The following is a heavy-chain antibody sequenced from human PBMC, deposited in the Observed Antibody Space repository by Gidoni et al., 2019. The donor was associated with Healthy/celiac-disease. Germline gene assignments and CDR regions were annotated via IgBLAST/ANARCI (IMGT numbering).Heavy chain of an antibody. CDR3: ARVCGDYHLNWFDP. D-gene: IGHD4-17*01. J-gene: IGHJ5*02. Sequence: EVQLVESGGGWIQPGGSLRLSCAASGFTVSSNYMSWVRQAPGKGLEWVSVIYSGGSTYYADSVKGRFTISRYNSKNTLYLQMNSLRAEDTAVYYCARVCGDYHLNWFDPWGQGTLVTVSS. CDR2: IYSGGST. V-gene: IGHV3-53*01. CDR1: GFTVSSNY.